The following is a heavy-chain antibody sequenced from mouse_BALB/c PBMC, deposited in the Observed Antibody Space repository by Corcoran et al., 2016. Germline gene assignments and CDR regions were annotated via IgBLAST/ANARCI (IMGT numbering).Heavy chain of an antibody. CDR1: GYTFTNYG. CDR2: INTYTGEP. Sequence: QIQLVQSGPELKKPGETVKISCKASGYTFTNYGMNWVKQAPGKGLKWMGWINTYTGEPTYADDFKVRFAFSLETSASTAYLQINNLKNEDTATYFCARWDYSYYFDYWGQGTTLTVSS. D-gene: IGHD1-1*01. J-gene: IGHJ2*01. V-gene: IGHV9-3-1*01. CDR3: ARWDYSYYFDY.